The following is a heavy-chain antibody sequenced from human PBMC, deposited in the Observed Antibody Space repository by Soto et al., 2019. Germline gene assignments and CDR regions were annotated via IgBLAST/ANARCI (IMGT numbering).Heavy chain of an antibody. Sequence: PGGSLRLSCAASGFTFSSYSMNWVRQAQGKGLEWVSSISSSSSYIYYADSVKGRFTISRDNAKNSLYPQMNSLRAEDTAVYYCARDPGHAGSNSYGHVFLYYYYYGMDVWGQGTTVTVSS. CDR1: GFTFSSYS. CDR2: ISSSSSYI. V-gene: IGHV3-21*01. CDR3: ARDPGHAGSNSYGHVFLYYYYYGMDV. D-gene: IGHD5-18*01. J-gene: IGHJ6*02.